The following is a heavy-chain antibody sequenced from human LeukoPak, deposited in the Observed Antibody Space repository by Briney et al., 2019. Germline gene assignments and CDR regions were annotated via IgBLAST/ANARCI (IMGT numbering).Heavy chain of an antibody. CDR3: ARDSAAWELPLLPDY. CDR2: INPSGGST. V-gene: IGHV1-46*01. CDR1: GYTFTSYY. J-gene: IGHJ4*02. D-gene: IGHD1-26*01. Sequence: ASVKVSCKASGYTFTSYYMHWVRQAPGQGLEWMGIINPSGGSTSYAQKFQGRVTMTRDTPTSTVYMELSSLRSEDTAVYYCARDSAAWELPLLPDYWGQGTLVTVSS.